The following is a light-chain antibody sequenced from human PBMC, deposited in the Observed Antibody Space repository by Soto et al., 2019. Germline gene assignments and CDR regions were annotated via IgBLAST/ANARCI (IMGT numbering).Light chain of an antibody. CDR2: AAS. V-gene: IGKV1-5*03. Sequence: DIQMTQSPSTLSGSVGDRVTITCRASQTISGWLAWYQQKPGKAPKLLIYAASTLKSGVPSRFSGSGSGTEFTLTISSLQPDDFATYYCQHYNSYSEAFGQGTKLELK. CDR1: QTISGW. CDR3: QHYNSYSEA. J-gene: IGKJ2*01.